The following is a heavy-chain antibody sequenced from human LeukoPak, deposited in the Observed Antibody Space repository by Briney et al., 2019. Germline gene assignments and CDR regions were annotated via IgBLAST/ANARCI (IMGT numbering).Heavy chain of an antibody. CDR3: ARDPGATVTTCWFDP. D-gene: IGHD4-11*01. V-gene: IGHV1-18*01. CDR1: GYTLTSYG. Sequence: GASVKVSCKASGYTLTSYGISWVRQAPGQGLEWMGWISAYNGNTNYAQKLEGRVTMTTDTSTSTAYMELRSLRSDDTAVYYCARDPGATVTTCWFDPWGQGTLVTVSS. J-gene: IGHJ5*02. CDR2: ISAYNGNT.